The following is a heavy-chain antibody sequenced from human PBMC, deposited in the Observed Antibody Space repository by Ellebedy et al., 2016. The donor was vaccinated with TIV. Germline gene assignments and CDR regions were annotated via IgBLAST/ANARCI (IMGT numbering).Heavy chain of an antibody. CDR3: ARSLMIFSFDKCYFDF. Sequence: SETLSLTCTVSGDSISGSSYYWGWIRQPPGKGLEWIGNIFDTGSTYYNPSLKSRVIISVDTSKNQFSLKLSSVTAADTAVYYCARSLMIFSFDKCYFDFWGRGTLVTVSS. CDR2: IFDTGST. CDR1: GDSISGSSYY. D-gene: IGHD3/OR15-3a*01. V-gene: IGHV4-39*01. J-gene: IGHJ2*01.